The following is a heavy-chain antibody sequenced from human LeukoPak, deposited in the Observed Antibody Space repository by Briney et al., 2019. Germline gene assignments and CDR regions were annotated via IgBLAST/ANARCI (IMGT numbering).Heavy chain of an antibody. CDR2: IYYSGST. CDR1: GGSISSSSYY. Sequence: SETLSLTCTVSGGSISSSSYYWGWIRQPPGKGLEWIGSIYYSGSTYYNPSLKSRVTISVDTSKNQFSLKLSSVTAADTAVYYCAKYSGYDTVMLWGQGTLVTVSS. V-gene: IGHV4-39*01. J-gene: IGHJ4*02. CDR3: AKYSGYDTVML. D-gene: IGHD5-12*01.